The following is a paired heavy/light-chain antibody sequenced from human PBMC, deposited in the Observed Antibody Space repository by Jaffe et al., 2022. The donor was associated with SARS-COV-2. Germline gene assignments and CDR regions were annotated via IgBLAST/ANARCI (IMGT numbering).Heavy chain of an antibody. J-gene: IGHJ6*02. V-gene: IGHV3-66*02. CDR2: IYNGDST. Sequence: EVQLVESGGGLVQPGGSLRLSCAATGFSVSANYMSWVRQAPGKGPEWVSFIYNGDSTYYADSVKGRFTISSDNSKNTVSLQMNSLRAEDTAVYYCARARGESYGGFYYYDAMDVWGQGTTVTVSS. CDR3: ARARGESYGGFYYYDAMDV. CDR1: GFSVSANY. D-gene: IGHD5-18*01.
Light chain of an antibody. V-gene: IGKV3-20*01. CDR1: QSVRNSY. Sequence: EIVLTQSPGTLSLSPGERATLSCRASQSVRNSYLAWYQQKPGQAPRLLIYGASSRATGIPDRFSGSGSGTDFTLTINRLEPEDFAVYYCQQYGSSPWTFGQGTKVEIK. J-gene: IGKJ1*01. CDR2: GAS. CDR3: QQYGSSPWT.